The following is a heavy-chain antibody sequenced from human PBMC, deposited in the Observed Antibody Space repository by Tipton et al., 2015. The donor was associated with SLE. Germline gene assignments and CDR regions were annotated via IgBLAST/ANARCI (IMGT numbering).Heavy chain of an antibody. CDR1: GGSISSSSYY. Sequence: TLSLTCTVSGGSISSSSYYWGWIRQPPGKGLEWIGSIYYSGSTYYNPSLKSRVTISVDTSKNQFSLKLSSVTAADTAVYYCARPSLLYGGITIFGGWPYGMDVWGQGTTVTVSS. CDR2: IYYSGST. J-gene: IGHJ6*02. D-gene: IGHD3-3*01. V-gene: IGHV4-39*01. CDR3: ARPSLLYGGITIFGGWPYGMDV.